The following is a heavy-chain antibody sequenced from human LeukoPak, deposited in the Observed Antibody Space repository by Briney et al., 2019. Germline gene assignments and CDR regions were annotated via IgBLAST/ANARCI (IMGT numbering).Heavy chain of an antibody. CDR3: ARTCPMMFCSSSFFDP. CDR1: GYTFSAFG. J-gene: IGHJ5*02. Sequence: ASVKVSCKTSGYTFSAFGATWVRQAPGQGLEWVGYISAFDGNTNYAPRFQGRITMTTDTSTNTAYMELRSLRSDDTAIYYCARTCPMMFCSSSFFDPWGQGTLVTVSS. CDR2: ISAFDGNT. V-gene: IGHV1-18*01. D-gene: IGHD2-2*01.